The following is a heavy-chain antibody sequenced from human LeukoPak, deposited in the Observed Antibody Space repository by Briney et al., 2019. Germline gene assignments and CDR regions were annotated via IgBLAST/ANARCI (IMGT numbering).Heavy chain of an antibody. CDR3: ERRAGAYSHPYDY. CDR1: GFTVSSNS. V-gene: IGHV3-53*01. Sequence: GGSLRLSCTVSGFTVSSNSMSWVRQAPGKGLEWVSFIYSDNTHYSDSVKGRFTISRDNSKNTLCLQMNSLRAEDTAVYYCERRAGAYSHPYDYWGQGTLVTVSS. D-gene: IGHD4/OR15-4a*01. J-gene: IGHJ4*02. CDR2: IYSDNT.